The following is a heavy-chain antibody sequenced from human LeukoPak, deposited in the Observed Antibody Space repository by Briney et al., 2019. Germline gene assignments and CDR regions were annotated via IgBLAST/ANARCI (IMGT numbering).Heavy chain of an antibody. J-gene: IGHJ3*02. CDR1: GFTVSSNY. D-gene: IGHD5-24*01. CDR2: IYSGGST. Sequence: GGSLRLSCAASGFTVSSNYMSWVRQAPGKGLEWVSVIYSGGSTYYADSVKGRFTISRDNSKNTLYLQMNSLRAEDTAVYYCAKAVEMATTLQEGGAFDIWGQGTMVTVSS. CDR3: AKAVEMATTLQEGGAFDI. V-gene: IGHV3-66*01.